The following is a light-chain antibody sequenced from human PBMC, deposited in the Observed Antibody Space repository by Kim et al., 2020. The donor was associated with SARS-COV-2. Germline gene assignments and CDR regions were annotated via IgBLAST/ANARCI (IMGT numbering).Light chain of an antibody. CDR2: DVS. V-gene: IGLV2-14*03. CDR1: SSDVGGYNY. J-gene: IGLJ2*01. CDR3: SSYTSSSTVV. Sequence: GQSVTISCPGTSSDVGGYNYVSWYQQHPGKAPKLMIYDVSNRPSGVSNRFSGSKSGNTASLTISGLQAEDEADYYCSSYTSSSTVVFSGGTQLTVL.